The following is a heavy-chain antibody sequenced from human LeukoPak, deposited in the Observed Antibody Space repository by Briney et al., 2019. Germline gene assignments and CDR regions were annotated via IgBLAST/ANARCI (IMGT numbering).Heavy chain of an antibody. Sequence: SETLSLTCTVSGGSISSSSYYWGWIRQPPGKGLEWIGSIYYSGRTYYNPSLKSRVTISVDTSKNQFSLKLSSVTAADTAVYYCARLVWFGESYFDYWGQGTLVTVSS. D-gene: IGHD3-10*01. CDR2: IYYSGRT. V-gene: IGHV4-39*01. CDR1: GGSISSSSYY. CDR3: ARLVWFGESYFDY. J-gene: IGHJ4*02.